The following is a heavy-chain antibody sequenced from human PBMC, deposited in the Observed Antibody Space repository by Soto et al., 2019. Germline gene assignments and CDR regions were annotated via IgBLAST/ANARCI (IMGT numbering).Heavy chain of an antibody. Sequence: SETLSLTCAVSGYSISSGYYWGWIRQPPGKGLEWIGSIYHSGSTYYNPSLKSRVTVSVDTSKNQFSLKLSSVTAADTAVYYCARDGTSYGDYEENWFDPWGQGTLVTVSS. J-gene: IGHJ5*02. D-gene: IGHD4-17*01. V-gene: IGHV4-38-2*02. CDR2: IYHSGST. CDR1: GYSISSGYY. CDR3: ARDGTSYGDYEENWFDP.